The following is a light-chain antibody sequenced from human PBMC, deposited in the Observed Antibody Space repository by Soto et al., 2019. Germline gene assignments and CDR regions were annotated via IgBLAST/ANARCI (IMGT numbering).Light chain of an antibody. CDR2: GAS. J-gene: IGKJ1*01. Sequence: DIRMTQSPATLSESPGDRATLSCRASQSISIWLAWYQQKPGKAPKLLISGASTLETGVPSRFSGSGSGTEFTLTISSLQPEDFAVYYCQQCNNNPCTFGLGTKVDIK. CDR3: QQCNNNPCT. CDR1: QSISIW. V-gene: IGKV1-5*01.